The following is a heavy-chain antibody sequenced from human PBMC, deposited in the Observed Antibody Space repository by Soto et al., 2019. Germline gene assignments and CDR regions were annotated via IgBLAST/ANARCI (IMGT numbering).Heavy chain of an antibody. CDR1: GDSISIGGYS. CDR3: ARDSRLGYRFFDN. Sequence: QLQLQESGSGLVKPSQTLSLTCDVSGDSISIGGYSWNWLRQPPGKGLQWIGYIYHGGSTYYNPSLKSRVIISVDRSKNHFSLNLTSVTAADTAVYYCARDSRLGYRFFDNWGQGILVTFSS. V-gene: IGHV4-30-2*01. CDR2: IYHGGST. D-gene: IGHD5-12*01. J-gene: IGHJ4*02.